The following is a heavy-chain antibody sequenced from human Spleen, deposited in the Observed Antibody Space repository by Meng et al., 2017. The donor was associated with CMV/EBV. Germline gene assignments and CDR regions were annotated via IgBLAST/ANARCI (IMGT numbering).Heavy chain of an antibody. Sequence: ASVKVSCKASGYTFTSYDINWVRQATGQGLEWMGWMNPNSGNTNYAQKLQGRVTMTTDTSTSTAYMELRSLRSDDTAVYYCARDLLVSQPTAVIPNWFDPWGPGTLVTVSS. CDR3: ARDLLVSQPTAVIPNWFDP. V-gene: IGHV1-18*01. CDR1: GYTFTSYD. J-gene: IGHJ5*02. CDR2: MNPNSGNT. D-gene: IGHD2-2*01.